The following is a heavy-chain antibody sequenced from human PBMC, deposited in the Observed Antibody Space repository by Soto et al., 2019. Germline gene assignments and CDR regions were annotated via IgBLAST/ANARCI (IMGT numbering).Heavy chain of an antibody. CDR3: ARGSHSPGIAVAGYYF. V-gene: IGHV1-69*13. D-gene: IGHD6-19*01. Sequence: SVKVSCKASGVPFSGYAINWVRQAPGQGLEWMGGIIPIFGTANYAQRFQGRVTITADESTSTAYMELSSLTSDDTAMYYCARGSHSPGIAVAGYYFWGQGTLVTVSS. J-gene: IGHJ4*02. CDR1: GVPFSGYA. CDR2: IIPIFGTA.